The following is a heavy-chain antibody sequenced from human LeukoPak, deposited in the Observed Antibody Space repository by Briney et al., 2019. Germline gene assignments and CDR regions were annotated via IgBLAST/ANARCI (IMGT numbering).Heavy chain of an antibody. Sequence: GESLKISCKGSGYSFTSYWIGWVRQMPGKGLEWMGIIYPGDSDTRYSPSFQGQVTISADKSISTAYLQWSSLKASDTAMYYCASQIHYDSSDDDAFDIWGQGTMVTVSS. V-gene: IGHV5-51*01. CDR1: GYSFTSYW. D-gene: IGHD3-22*01. CDR2: IYPGDSDT. CDR3: ASQIHYDSSDDDAFDI. J-gene: IGHJ3*02.